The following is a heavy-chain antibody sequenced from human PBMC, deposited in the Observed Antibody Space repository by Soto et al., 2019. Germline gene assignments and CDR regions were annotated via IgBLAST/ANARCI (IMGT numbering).Heavy chain of an antibody. V-gene: IGHV1-8*01. CDR2: VNPNNGDT. CDR3: AKVSRKVSAIDFDY. D-gene: IGHD3-22*01. CDR1: GYTFSNYD. Sequence: QVQLVQSGAELKKPGASVKVSCKASGYTFSNYDMNWVRKATGQGPEWIGWVNPNNGDTGYAEKFQGRVTLTTDISTTTAYMELTSLRSEDTAIYYCAKVSRKVSAIDFDYWGQGTLITVSS. J-gene: IGHJ4*02.